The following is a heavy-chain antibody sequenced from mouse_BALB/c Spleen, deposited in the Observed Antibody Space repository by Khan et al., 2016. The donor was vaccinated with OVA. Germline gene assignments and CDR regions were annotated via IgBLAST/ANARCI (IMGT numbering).Heavy chain of an antibody. CDR2: VAPGSGSN. CDR1: GYTFTSYW. Sequence: DLVKPGASVKLSCKAAGYTFTSYWINWIKERPEQGLEWIGRVAPGSGSNSYNEMFKAKTIMTIDTSSRTAYLQLSSLSSGESAGYFCAASNYYGSGLESMDYWGQGTAGTVSS. J-gene: IGHJ4*01. D-gene: IGHD1-1*01. CDR3: AASNYYGSGLESMDY. V-gene: IGHV1S41*01.